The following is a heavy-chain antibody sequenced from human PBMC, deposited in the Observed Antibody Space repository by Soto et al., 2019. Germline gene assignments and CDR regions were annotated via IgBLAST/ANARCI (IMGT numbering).Heavy chain of an antibody. V-gene: IGHV1-69*08. CDR2: IIPNLEEA. D-gene: IGHD3-9*01. CDR1: GGTFSTST. Sequence: SVKVSCKASGGTFSTSTFTWVRQAPGQGLEWMGRIIPNLEEADYAQEFQGRVTMTADTSTSTAYMELRSLRSDDTAVYYCARAKTYYDILTGYYYYYYYGMDVWGQGTTVTVSS. CDR3: ARAKTYYDILTGYYYYYYYGMDV. J-gene: IGHJ6*02.